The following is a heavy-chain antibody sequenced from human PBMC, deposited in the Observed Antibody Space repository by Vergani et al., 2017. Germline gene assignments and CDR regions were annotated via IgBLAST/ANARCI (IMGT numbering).Heavy chain of an antibody. CDR1: GYTFTSYD. CDR2: MNPNSGNT. Sequence: QVQLVQSGAEVKKPGASVKVSCKASGYTFTSYDINWVRQATGQGLEWMGWMNPNSGNTGYAQKFQGRVTITRNTSISTAYMELSSLKSEDTAVYYCARGRYSGYDAYNLFDPWGQGTLVTVSS. CDR3: ARGRYSGYDAYNLFDP. D-gene: IGHD5-12*01. J-gene: IGHJ5*02. V-gene: IGHV1-8*03.